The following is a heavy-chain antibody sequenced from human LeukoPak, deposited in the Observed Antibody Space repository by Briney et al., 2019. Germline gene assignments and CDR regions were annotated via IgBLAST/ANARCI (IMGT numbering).Heavy chain of an antibody. Sequence: GGSLRLSCAASGFTFSDYYMSWIRQAPGKGLEWVSYISSSSSYTNYADSVKGRFTISRDNAKNSLYLQMNSLRAEDTAVYYCARLSSGWSFDYWGQGTLVTVSS. CDR3: ARLSSGWSFDY. V-gene: IGHV3-11*03. CDR1: GFTFSDYY. CDR2: ISSSSSYT. J-gene: IGHJ4*02. D-gene: IGHD6-19*01.